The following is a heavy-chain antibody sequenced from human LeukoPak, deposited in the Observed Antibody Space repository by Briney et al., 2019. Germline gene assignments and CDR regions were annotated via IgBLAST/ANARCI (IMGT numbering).Heavy chain of an antibody. CDR1: GGTFSSYA. CDR3: ARGGPYYYDSSFDY. V-gene: IGHV1-69*04. J-gene: IGHJ4*02. CDR2: IIPILGIA. Sequence: ASVKVSCKASGGTFSSYAISWVRQAPGQGLEWMGRIIPILGIANYAQKLQGRVTITADKSTSTAYMELSSLRSEDTAVYYCARGGPYYYDSSFDYWGQGTLVTVSS. D-gene: IGHD3-22*01.